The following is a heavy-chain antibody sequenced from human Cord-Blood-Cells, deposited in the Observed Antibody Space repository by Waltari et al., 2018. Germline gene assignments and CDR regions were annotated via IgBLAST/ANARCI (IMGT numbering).Heavy chain of an antibody. CDR1: GYTFTSYG. CDR2: IRAYNGNT. CDR3: ARVPGDIVVVPAAIGWFDP. Sequence: QVKLVQSGAEVKKPGASVKVSCTASGYTFTSYGISWVRQAPGQGLEWMGWIRAYNGNTNYAQKLQGRVTMTTDTSTSTAYMELRSLRSDDTAVYYCARVPGDIVVVPAAIGWFDPWGQGTLVTVSS. D-gene: IGHD2-2*01. V-gene: IGHV1-18*04. J-gene: IGHJ5*02.